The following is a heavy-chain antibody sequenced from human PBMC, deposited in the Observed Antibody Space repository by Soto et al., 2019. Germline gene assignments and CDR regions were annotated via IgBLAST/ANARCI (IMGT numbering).Heavy chain of an antibody. CDR1: GASITSYY. V-gene: IGHV4-59*12. CDR2: IHYSGST. Sequence: SEALSLTCTVSGASITSYYWSWIRQSSGKGLEWIGYIHYSGSTNYNPSLESRVTMSIDTSESQFSLRLRSVTAADTAVYYCGKLDYYYYLDVWGKGTAVTVSS. J-gene: IGHJ6*03. CDR3: GKLDYYYYLDV.